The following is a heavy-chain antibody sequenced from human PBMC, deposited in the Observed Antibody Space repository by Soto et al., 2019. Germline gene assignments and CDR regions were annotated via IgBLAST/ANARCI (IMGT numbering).Heavy chain of an antibody. J-gene: IGHJ4*02. CDR2: INAGNGNT. CDR3: ARGSSAWPLDY. D-gene: IGHD6-19*01. V-gene: IGHV1-3*01. CDR1: GYTFTSYG. Sequence: ASVKVSCKASGYTFTSYGIHWVRQAPGQRLEWMGWINAGNGNTKYSQKFKGRVTITRDTSASTAYMELSSLRSEDTAVYSCARGSSAWPLDYWGQGTRVTVSS.